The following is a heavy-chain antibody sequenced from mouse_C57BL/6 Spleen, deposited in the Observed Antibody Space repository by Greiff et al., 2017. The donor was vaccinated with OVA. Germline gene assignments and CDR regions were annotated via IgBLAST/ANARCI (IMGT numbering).Heavy chain of an antibody. J-gene: IGHJ1*03. CDR2: ISSGSSTI. D-gene: IGHD1-1*01. CDR1: GFTFSDYG. CDR3: ARDYYGSSYYWYFDV. V-gene: IGHV5-17*01. Sequence: EVKVVESGGGLVKPGGSLKLSCAASGFTFSDYGMHWVRQAPEKGLEWVAYISSGSSTIYYADTVKGRFTISRDNATNTLFLQMTSLRSEDTAMYYCARDYYGSSYYWYFDVWGTGTTVTVSS.